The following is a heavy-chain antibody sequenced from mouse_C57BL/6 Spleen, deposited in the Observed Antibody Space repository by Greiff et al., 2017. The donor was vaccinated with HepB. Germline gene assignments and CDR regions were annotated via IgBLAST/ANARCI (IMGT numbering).Heavy chain of an antibody. CDR2: ISSGSSTI. Sequence: EVMLVESGGGLVKPGGSLKLSCAASGFTFSDYGMHWVRQAPEKGLEWVAYISSGSSTIYYADTVKGRFTISRDNAKNTLFLQMISLRSEDTSMYYFARPDGNLYYYAMDYWGQGTSVTVSS. CDR3: ARPDGNLYYYAMDY. V-gene: IGHV5-17*01. D-gene: IGHD2-1*01. CDR1: GFTFSDYG. J-gene: IGHJ4*01.